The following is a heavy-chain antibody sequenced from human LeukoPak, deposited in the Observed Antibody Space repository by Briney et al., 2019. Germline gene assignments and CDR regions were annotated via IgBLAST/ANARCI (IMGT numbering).Heavy chain of an antibody. J-gene: IGHJ6*03. CDR2: IYYSGST. Sequence: PSETLSLTCTVSGGSISSSSYYWGWIRQPPGKGLEWIGSIYYSGSTYYNPSLKSRVTISVDTSKNQFSLKLSSVTAADTAVYYCARALLGSTGWAREYYYYYMDVWGKGTTVTVSS. V-gene: IGHV4-39*07. D-gene: IGHD2-2*01. CDR3: ARALLGSTGWAREYYYYYMDV. CDR1: GGSISSSSYY.